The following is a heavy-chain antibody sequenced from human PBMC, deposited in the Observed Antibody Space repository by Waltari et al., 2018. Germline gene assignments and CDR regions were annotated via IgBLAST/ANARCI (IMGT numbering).Heavy chain of an antibody. J-gene: IGHJ4*02. D-gene: IGHD5-18*01. Sequence: EVQLVESGGGLVQPGESLRLSCPASGFTVSSNHRSWVRQAPGKGLEWIALIYDAGSTYYPDSVRGRFTISRDYSKNTFHLQMNSLRVEDTAIYYCARARDEETAMVYFDHWGQGTLVSVSS. CDR3: ARARDEETAMVYFDH. CDR1: GFTVSSNH. V-gene: IGHV3-66*02. CDR2: IYDAGST.